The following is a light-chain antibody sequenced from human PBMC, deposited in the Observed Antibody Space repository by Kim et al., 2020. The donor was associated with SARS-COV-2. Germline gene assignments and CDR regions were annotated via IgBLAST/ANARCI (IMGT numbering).Light chain of an antibody. CDR1: EDISNY. V-gene: IGKV1-9*01. Sequence: GDRVTIPSRASEDISNYLAWYQQSPGKAPKPLIYGAFILQIGAPSRFSGTGFGTDFTLTISSLQPEAFATYTCQQLKSYPLLTF. CDR3: QQLKSYPLLT. CDR2: GAF. J-gene: IGKJ5*01.